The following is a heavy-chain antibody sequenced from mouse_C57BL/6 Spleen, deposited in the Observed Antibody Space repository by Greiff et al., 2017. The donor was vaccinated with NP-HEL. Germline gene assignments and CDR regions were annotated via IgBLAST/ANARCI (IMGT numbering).Heavy chain of an antibody. CDR2: INPNNGGT. Sequence: VQLQQSGPELVKPGASVKIPCKASGYTFTDYNMDWVKQSHGKSLEWIGDINPNNGGTNYNQKFKGKATLTVDKSSSTAYMELRSLTSEDTAVYYYARSDYYGSTMGFAYWGQGTLVTVSA. V-gene: IGHV1-18*01. J-gene: IGHJ3*01. CDR1: GYTFTDYN. D-gene: IGHD1-1*01. CDR3: ARSDYYGSTMGFAY.